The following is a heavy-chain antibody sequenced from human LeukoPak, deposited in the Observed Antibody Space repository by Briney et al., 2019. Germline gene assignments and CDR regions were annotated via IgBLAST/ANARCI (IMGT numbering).Heavy chain of an antibody. Sequence: PGGSLRLSCAASGFTFSSYSMNWARQAPGKGLEWVSTISGSGGSTYYADSVKGRFTISRDKSENTLFLLMNSLRAEDTAVYYCAKDPVWNPSYYYYYMDVWGKGTMVTVSS. D-gene: IGHD1-1*01. V-gene: IGHV3-23*01. J-gene: IGHJ6*03. CDR2: ISGSGGST. CDR3: AKDPVWNPSYYYYYMDV. CDR1: GFTFSSYS.